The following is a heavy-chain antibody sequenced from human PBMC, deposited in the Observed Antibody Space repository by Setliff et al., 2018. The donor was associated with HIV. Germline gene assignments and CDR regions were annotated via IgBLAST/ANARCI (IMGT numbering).Heavy chain of an antibody. CDR3: ASFFGDYGY. CDR1: GLTFSNSW. Sequence: GGSLRLSCAASGLTFSNSWMHWVRQAPGKGLDWVAHIGSSNHGIHYTASVQGRFTVSRDNANNLLFLQMNNLRVEDTAVYYCASFFGDYGYWGHGTQVTVSS. J-gene: IGHJ4*01. V-gene: IGHV3-48*04. D-gene: IGHD3-10*01. CDR2: IGSSNHGI.